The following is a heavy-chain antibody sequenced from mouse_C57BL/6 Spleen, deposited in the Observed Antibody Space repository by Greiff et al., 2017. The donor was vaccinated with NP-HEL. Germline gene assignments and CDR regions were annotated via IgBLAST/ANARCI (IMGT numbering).Heavy chain of an antibody. D-gene: IGHD2-4*01. CDR1: GYAFSSSW. CDR2: IYPGDGDT. J-gene: IGHJ2*01. Sequence: QVQLQQSGPELVKPGASVKISCKASGYAFSSSWMNWVKQRPGKGLEWIGRIYPGDGDTNYNGKFKGKATLTADKSSSTAYMQLSSLTSEDSAVYFCARYYEYYFDYWGQGTTLTVSS. CDR3: ARYYEYYFDY. V-gene: IGHV1-82*01.